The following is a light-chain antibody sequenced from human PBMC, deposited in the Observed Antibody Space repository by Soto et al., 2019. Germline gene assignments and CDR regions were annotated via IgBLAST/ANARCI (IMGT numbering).Light chain of an antibody. V-gene: IGKV3-20*01. CDR2: GAS. Sequence: EIVLTQSPGTLSLSPGERATLSCRASQSVSSSYLAWYQHKPGQAPRLRIYGASTRAASIPDRFSGSGSGTDFTLTISSLEPEDFAVYFGQHFGSPFTFGPGTKVDLK. CDR1: QSVSSSY. CDR3: QHFGSPFT. J-gene: IGKJ3*01.